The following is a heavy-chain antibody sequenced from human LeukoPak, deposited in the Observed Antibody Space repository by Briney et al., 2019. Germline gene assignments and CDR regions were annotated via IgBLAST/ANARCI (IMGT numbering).Heavy chain of an antibody. J-gene: IGHJ5*02. Sequence: SPALSLTCAISASGVTIYSAAWHWIRQSPGRGLEWLGRTYFSSKWYTDDPVTMKSHITMNPHTPNIQVLRPLNSVAHDDAAVYYCTREYSSTYCPWGQRTLVTV. V-gene: IGHV6-1*01. D-gene: IGHD6-13*01. CDR3: TREYSSTYCP. CDR2: TYFSSKWYT. CDR1: ASGVTIYSAA.